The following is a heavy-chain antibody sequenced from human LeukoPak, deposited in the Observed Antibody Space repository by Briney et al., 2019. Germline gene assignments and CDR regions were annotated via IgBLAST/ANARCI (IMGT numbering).Heavy chain of an antibody. Sequence: GGSLRLSCAASGFTFSSYAMSWVRQAPGKGLEWVSAISGSGSSTYYADSVKGRFTISRDNSKNTLYLQMNSLRAEDTAVYYCAKDLYSGSYGPDAFDIWGQGTMVTVSS. D-gene: IGHD1-26*01. CDR2: ISGSGSST. CDR1: GFTFSSYA. V-gene: IGHV3-23*01. CDR3: AKDLYSGSYGPDAFDI. J-gene: IGHJ3*02.